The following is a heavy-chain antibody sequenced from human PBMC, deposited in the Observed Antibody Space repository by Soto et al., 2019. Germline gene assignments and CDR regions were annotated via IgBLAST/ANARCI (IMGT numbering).Heavy chain of an antibody. Sequence: EVQLLESGGGLVQPGGSLRLSCAASGFTFRSYAMRWVRQAPGKGLEWVSSISSSGGSTDYADSVKGRFAISRDNSRNTLFLQMNSLRAEDTATYYCAKDGGSGYWDFEHWGQGTLATVSS. V-gene: IGHV3-23*01. CDR3: AKDGGSGYWDFEH. CDR1: GFTFRSYA. J-gene: IGHJ4*02. D-gene: IGHD3-22*01. CDR2: ISSSGGST.